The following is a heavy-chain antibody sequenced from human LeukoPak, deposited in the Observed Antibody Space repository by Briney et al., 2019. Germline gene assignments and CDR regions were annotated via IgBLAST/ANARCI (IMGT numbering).Heavy chain of an antibody. Sequence: PGGSLRLSCAASGFTFRTFPMGWVRQASGKGLEWVGRIRSKANTYATAYVASVKGRFTISRDDSKNTTYLQMNSLKTEDTAVYYCTRTSFGWGAFDIWGQGTVVTVSS. D-gene: IGHD3-16*01. CDR2: IRSKANTYAT. V-gene: IGHV3-73*01. J-gene: IGHJ3*02. CDR3: TRTSFGWGAFDI. CDR1: GFTFRTFP.